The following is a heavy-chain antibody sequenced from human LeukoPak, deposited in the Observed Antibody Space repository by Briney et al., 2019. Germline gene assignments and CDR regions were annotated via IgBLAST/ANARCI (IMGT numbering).Heavy chain of an antibody. Sequence: GASVKVSCKASGYTFTNSGLSWVRQAPGQGLEWMGWVNANNGNTNYAQKLLGRVTMTTDTSTSTAYMELRSLRSDDTAVYYCARIRYGSNSFDYWGQGTLVTVSS. CDR3: ARIRYGSNSFDY. CDR1: GYTFTNSG. V-gene: IGHV1-18*01. J-gene: IGHJ4*02. D-gene: IGHD4-23*01. CDR2: VNANNGNT.